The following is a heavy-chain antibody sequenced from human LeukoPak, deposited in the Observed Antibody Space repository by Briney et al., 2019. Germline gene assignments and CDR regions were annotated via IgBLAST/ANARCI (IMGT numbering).Heavy chain of an antibody. D-gene: IGHD2-15*01. J-gene: IGHJ4*02. CDR2: IYCSGST. Sequence: SETLSLTCTVSGGSISSYYWSWIRQPPGKGLEWIGYIYCSGSTNYNPSLKSRVTISVDTSKNQFSLKLSSVTTADTAVYYCARDDCSGGSCYFFDYWGQGTLVTVSS. V-gene: IGHV4-59*01. CDR1: GGSISSYY. CDR3: ARDDCSGGSCYFFDY.